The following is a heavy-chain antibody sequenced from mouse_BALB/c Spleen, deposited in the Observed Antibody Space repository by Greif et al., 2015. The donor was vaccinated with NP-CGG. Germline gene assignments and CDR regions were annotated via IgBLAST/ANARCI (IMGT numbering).Heavy chain of an antibody. Sequence: VKLMESGGGLVQPGGSLRLSCATSGFTFTDYYMSWVRQPPGKALEWLGFIRNKANGYTTEYSASVKGRFTISRDNSQSILYLPMNTLRAEDSATYDCARGNWYWYVDVWGAGTTVTVSS. J-gene: IGHJ1*01. CDR2: IRNKANGYTT. CDR1: GFTFTDYY. CDR3: ARGNWYWYVDV. D-gene: IGHD4-1*01. V-gene: IGHV7-3*02.